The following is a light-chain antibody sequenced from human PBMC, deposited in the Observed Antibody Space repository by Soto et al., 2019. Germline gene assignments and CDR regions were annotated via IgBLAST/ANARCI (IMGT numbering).Light chain of an antibody. CDR3: AAWDDSLVV. J-gene: IGLJ2*01. Sequence: QSVLTQPPSASGTPGQRVTISWSGSSSNIGSNTVNWYQQLPGTAPKLLIYSNNQLPSGVPDRFSVSKSDTSAYLAISGLQSEDEADYYCAAWDDSLVVFGGGTKLTV. CDR1: SSNIGSNT. CDR2: SNN. V-gene: IGLV1-44*01.